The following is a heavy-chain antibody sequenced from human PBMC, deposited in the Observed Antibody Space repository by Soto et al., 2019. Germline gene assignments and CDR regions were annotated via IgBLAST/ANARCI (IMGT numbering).Heavy chain of an antibody. D-gene: IGHD6-6*01. Sequence: PGGSLRLSCVASGFTFSSYEMNWVRQAPGKGLEWVSYISSSGSTIYYADSVKGRFTISRDNAKNSLYLQMNSLRAEDTAVYYCAREYSSSRGNWFDPWGQGTLVTVSS. J-gene: IGHJ5*02. CDR1: GFTFSSYE. CDR2: ISSSGSTI. V-gene: IGHV3-48*03. CDR3: AREYSSSRGNWFDP.